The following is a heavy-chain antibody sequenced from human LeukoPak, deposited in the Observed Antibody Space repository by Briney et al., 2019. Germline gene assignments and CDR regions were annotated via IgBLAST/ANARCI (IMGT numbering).Heavy chain of an antibody. D-gene: IGHD6-13*01. Sequence: PGGSLRLSCAASGFTFSKYGMTWVRQAPGKGLEWVSGISSGGGATHYADSVKGRFTISRDNSKNTVYLQMSSLRAEDTATYFCAKSRIAATDNAFDMWGQGTMVT. CDR1: GFTFSKYG. V-gene: IGHV3-23*01. CDR2: ISSGGGAT. J-gene: IGHJ3*02. CDR3: AKSRIAATDNAFDM.